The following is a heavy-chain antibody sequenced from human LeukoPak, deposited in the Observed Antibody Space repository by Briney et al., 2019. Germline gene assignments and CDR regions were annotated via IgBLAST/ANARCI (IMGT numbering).Heavy chain of an antibody. J-gene: IGHJ4*02. V-gene: IGHV3-33*01. D-gene: IGHD5-12*01. CDR1: GFTFTSYG. CDR3: AREGYSGYDYAFDY. CDR2: IWYDGINT. Sequence: PGTSLRLSCAASGFTFTSYGMHWVRQAPGKGLEWVAVIWYDGINTYYADSVKGRFTISRDNSKNTLYLQMNSLRAEDTAVYYCAREGYSGYDYAFDYWGQGTLVTVSS.